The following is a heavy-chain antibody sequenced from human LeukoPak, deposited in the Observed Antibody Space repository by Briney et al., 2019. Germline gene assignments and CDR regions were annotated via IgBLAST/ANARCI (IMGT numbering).Heavy chain of an antibody. CDR2: IYYSGGT. V-gene: IGHV4-39*01. CDR1: GGSISSSSYY. D-gene: IGHD3-9*01. CDR3: ASSKLRYFDWLRNDAFDI. Sequence: SETLSLTCTVSGGSISSSSYYWGWIRQPPGRGLEWIGSIYYSGGTYYNPSLKSRVTISVDTSKNQFSLKLSSVTAADTAVYYCASSKLRYFDWLRNDAFDIWGQGTMATVSS. J-gene: IGHJ3*02.